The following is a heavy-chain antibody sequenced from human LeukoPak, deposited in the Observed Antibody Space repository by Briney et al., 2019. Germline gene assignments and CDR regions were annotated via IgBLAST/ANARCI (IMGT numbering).Heavy chain of an antibody. CDR3: ARMGTVYGMDV. D-gene: IGHD4-11*01. CDR1: GGTFSSYA. Sequence: SVKVSRKASGGTFSSYAISWVRQAPGQGLEWMGRIIPILGIANYAQKFQGRVTITADKSTSTAYMELSSLRSEDTAVYYCARMGTVYGMDVWGQGTTVTVSS. J-gene: IGHJ6*02. CDR2: IIPILGIA. V-gene: IGHV1-69*04.